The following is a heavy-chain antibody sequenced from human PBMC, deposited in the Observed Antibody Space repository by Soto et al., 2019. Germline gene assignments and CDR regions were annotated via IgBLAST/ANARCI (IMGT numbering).Heavy chain of an antibody. CDR1: GFTFSSYG. CDR2: IWDDGSNK. J-gene: IGHJ4*02. CDR3: ARDRYSSGWYDLDY. D-gene: IGHD6-19*01. Sequence: QVQLVESGGGVVQPGRSLRLSCAASGFTFSSYGMHWVRQAPGKGLEWAAVIWDDGSNKYYADSVKGRFTISRDNSKNTLYLQMNSLRAEDTAVYYCARDRYSSGWYDLDYWGQGTLVTVSS. V-gene: IGHV3-33*01.